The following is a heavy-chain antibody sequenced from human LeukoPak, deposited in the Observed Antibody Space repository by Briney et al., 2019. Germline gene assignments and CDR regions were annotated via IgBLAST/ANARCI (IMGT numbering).Heavy chain of an antibody. CDR2: IWYDGSNK. Sequence: GRSLRLSCAASGFSISSYGMHWVRQAPGKGLEWVAVIWYDGSNKYYADSVKGRFTISRDDSKNTLYLQMNSLRAEDTAVYYCGRDRKEWGSVFDYWGQGTLVTVSS. V-gene: IGHV3-33*01. J-gene: IGHJ4*02. CDR1: GFSISSYG. D-gene: IGHD7-27*01. CDR3: GRDRKEWGSVFDY.